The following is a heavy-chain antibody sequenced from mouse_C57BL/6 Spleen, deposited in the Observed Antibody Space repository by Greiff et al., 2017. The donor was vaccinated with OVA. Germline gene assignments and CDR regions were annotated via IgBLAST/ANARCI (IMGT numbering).Heavy chain of an antibody. CDR3: ARCPLYYDPYYYAMDY. CDR1: GFTFTDYY. CDR2: IRNKANGYTT. Sequence: DVQLVESGGGLVQPGGSLSLSCAASGFTFTDYYMSWVRQPPGKALEWLGFIRNKANGYTTEYSASVKGRFTISRDNSQSILYLQKNALRAEDSATYYCARCPLYYDPYYYAMDYWGQGTSVTVSS. D-gene: IGHD2-4*01. V-gene: IGHV7-3*01. J-gene: IGHJ4*01.